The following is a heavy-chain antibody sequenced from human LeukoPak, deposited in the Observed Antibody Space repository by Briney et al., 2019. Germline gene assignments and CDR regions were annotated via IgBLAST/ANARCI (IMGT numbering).Heavy chain of an antibody. CDR2: IYHSGST. D-gene: IGHD4-11*01. J-gene: IGHJ4*02. CDR3: ARRYYSNSFDY. V-gene: IGHV4-38-2*01. CDR1: GYSISSGYY. Sequence: SETLSLTCAGSGYSISSGYYWGWIRQPPGKGLEWIGSIYHSGSTYYNPSLKSRVTISVDTSKNQFSLKLSSVTAADTAVYYCARRYYSNSFDYWGQGTLVTVSS.